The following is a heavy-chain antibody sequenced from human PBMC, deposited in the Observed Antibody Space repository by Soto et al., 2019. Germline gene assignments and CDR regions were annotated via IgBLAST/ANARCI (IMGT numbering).Heavy chain of an antibody. Sequence: ETLSLTCTVPGGSISSYYWSWIRQPPGKGLEWIGYIYYIGSTNYNPSLKSRVTISVDTSKNQFSLKLSSVTAADTAVYYCARGSKPDYGDYDGGIDYWGQGTLVTVSS. J-gene: IGHJ4*02. V-gene: IGHV4-59*01. CDR2: IYYIGST. CDR3: ARGSKPDYGDYDGGIDY. D-gene: IGHD4-17*01. CDR1: GGSISSYY.